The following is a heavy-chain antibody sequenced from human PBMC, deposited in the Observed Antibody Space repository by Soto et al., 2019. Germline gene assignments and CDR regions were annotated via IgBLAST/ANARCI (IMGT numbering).Heavy chain of an antibody. CDR2: ISSSSSYT. V-gene: IGHV3-11*05. CDR1: GFTFSDYY. CDR3: ARVAVVPAAVGYYFDY. Sequence: QVQLVESGGGLVKPGGSLRLSCAASGFTFSDYYMSWIRQAPGKGLEWVSYISSSSSYTNYADSVKGRFTISRDNAKNSLYLQMNSLSAEATAVYYCARVAVVPAAVGYYFDYWGQGTLVTVSS. D-gene: IGHD2-2*01. J-gene: IGHJ4*02.